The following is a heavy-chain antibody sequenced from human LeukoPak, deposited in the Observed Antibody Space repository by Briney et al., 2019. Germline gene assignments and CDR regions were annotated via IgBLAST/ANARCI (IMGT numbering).Heavy chain of an antibody. V-gene: IGHV4-59*01. CDR2: IYYSGST. CDR3: ARVKWELPIPDYFDY. D-gene: IGHD1-26*01. Sequence: SETLSLTCTVSGGSISSYYWSWIRQPPGKGLEWIGYIYYSGSTNYNPSLKSRVTISVDTSKNQFSLKLSSVTAADTAVYYCARVKWELPIPDYFDYWGQGTLVTVSS. CDR1: GGSISSYY. J-gene: IGHJ4*02.